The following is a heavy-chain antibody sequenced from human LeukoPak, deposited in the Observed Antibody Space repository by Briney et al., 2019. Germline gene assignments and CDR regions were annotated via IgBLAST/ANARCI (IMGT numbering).Heavy chain of an antibody. CDR1: GGSISSYY. J-gene: IGHJ6*02. CDR3: ARHKVGAYYYYYGMDV. D-gene: IGHD1-26*01. CDR2: IYYSGST. Sequence: PSETLSLTCTVSGGSISSYYWSWIRQPPGKGLEWIGYIYYSGSTNYNPSLKSRVTISVDTSKNQFSLKLSSVTAADTAVYYCARHKVGAYYYYYGMDVWGQGTTVTVSS. V-gene: IGHV4-59*08.